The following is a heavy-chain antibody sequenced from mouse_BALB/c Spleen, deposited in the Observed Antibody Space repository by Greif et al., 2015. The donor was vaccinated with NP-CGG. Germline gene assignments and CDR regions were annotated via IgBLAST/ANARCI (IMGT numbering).Heavy chain of an antibody. J-gene: IGHJ4*01. D-gene: IGHD1-1*01. V-gene: IGHV2-9*02. CDR3: ARDGNYGRGAMDY. CDR1: GFSLTSYG. CDR2: IWAGGST. Sequence: VKLVESGPGLVAPSQSLSITCTVSGFSLTSYGVHWVRQPPGKGLEWLGVIWAGGSTNYNSALMSRLSISKDNSKSQVFLKMNSLQTDDTAMYYCARDGNYGRGAMDYWGQGTSVTVSS.